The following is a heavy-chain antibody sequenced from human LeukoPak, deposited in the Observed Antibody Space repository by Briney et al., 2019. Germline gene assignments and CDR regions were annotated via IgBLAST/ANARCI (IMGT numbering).Heavy chain of an antibody. J-gene: IGHJ6*02. Sequence: SETLSLTCAVYGGSFSGYYWSWIRQPPGKGLEWIGEINHSGSTNYNPPLKSRVTISVDTSKNQFSLKLSSVTAADTAVYYCARGLDDFWSGYGMDVWGQGTTVTVSS. CDR3: ARGLDDFWSGYGMDV. D-gene: IGHD3-3*01. CDR1: GGSFSGYY. CDR2: INHSGST. V-gene: IGHV4-34*01.